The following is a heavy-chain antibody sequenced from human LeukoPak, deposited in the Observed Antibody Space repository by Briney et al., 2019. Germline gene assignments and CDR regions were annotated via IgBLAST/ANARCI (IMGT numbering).Heavy chain of an antibody. CDR3: ARGILTYYDTLTGGFWFDP. D-gene: IGHD3-9*01. CDR1: GYTFTGYY. CDR2: INPNSGGT. J-gene: IGHJ5*02. V-gene: IGHV1-2*02. Sequence: ASVKVSCKASGYTFTGYYMHWVRQAPGQGLEWMGWINPNSGGTNYAQKFQGRVTMTRDTSISTAYMELSRLRSDDTAVYYCARGILTYYDTLTGGFWFDPWGQGTLVTVSS.